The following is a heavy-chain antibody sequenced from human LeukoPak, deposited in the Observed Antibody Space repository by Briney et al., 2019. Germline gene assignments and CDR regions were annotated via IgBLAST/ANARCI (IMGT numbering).Heavy chain of an antibody. CDR3: ARDHNYAFDN. Sequence: GGSLRLPCTASGFPFIEYSMNWVRQAPGKGLEWISYIGIDSGNTKYADSVRGRFTISADKAKNSLYLQMNSLRVEDAAVYYCARDHNYAFDNWGQGTLVSVAS. CDR1: GFPFIEYS. CDR2: IGIDSGNT. V-gene: IGHV3-48*01. J-gene: IGHJ4*02. D-gene: IGHD1-1*01.